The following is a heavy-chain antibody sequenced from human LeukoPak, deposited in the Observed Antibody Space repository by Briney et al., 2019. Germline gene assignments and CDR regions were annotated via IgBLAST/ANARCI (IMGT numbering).Heavy chain of an antibody. Sequence: GGSLRLSCAASGFTFSSYSMNWVRQAPGKGLEWVSSISSSSSYIYYADSVKGRFTISRDNAKNSLYLQMNSLRAEDTAVYYCARGGVAAAGKIDYWGQGTLVTVSS. CDR3: ARGGVAAAGKIDY. CDR2: ISSSSSYI. CDR1: GFTFSSYS. D-gene: IGHD6-13*01. V-gene: IGHV3-21*01. J-gene: IGHJ4*02.